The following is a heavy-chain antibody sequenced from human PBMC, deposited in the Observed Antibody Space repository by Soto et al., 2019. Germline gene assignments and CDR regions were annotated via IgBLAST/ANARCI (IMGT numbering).Heavy chain of an antibody. Sequence: SETLSLTCAVYGGSFSGYYWSWIRQPPGKGLEWIGEINHSGSTNYNPSLKSRVTISVDTSKNQFSLKLSSVTAADTAVYYCARWEYYGSGSYYYYGMDVWGQGTTVTVSS. J-gene: IGHJ6*02. CDR1: GGSFSGYY. V-gene: IGHV4-34*01. CDR3: ARWEYYGSGSYYYYGMDV. CDR2: INHSGST. D-gene: IGHD3-10*01.